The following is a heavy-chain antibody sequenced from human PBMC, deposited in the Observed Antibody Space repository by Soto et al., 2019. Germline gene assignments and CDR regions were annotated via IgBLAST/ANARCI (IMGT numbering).Heavy chain of an antibody. CDR3: ARSHPLLWFGEFLYATDALEI. Sequence: PWESLKISCKGSRYSFTSYLIGWVRQMPGKGLECMGIIYPGDSDTRYSPSFQGQVTISADKSISTAYLQWSSLKASDTAMYYCARSHPLLWFGEFLYATDALEIWGQRTMVNVSS. CDR1: RYSFTSYL. D-gene: IGHD3-10*01. V-gene: IGHV5-51*01. J-gene: IGHJ3*02. CDR2: IYPGDSDT.